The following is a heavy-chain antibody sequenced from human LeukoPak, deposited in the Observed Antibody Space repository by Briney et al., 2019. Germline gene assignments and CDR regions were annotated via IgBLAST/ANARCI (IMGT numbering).Heavy chain of an antibody. CDR2: IIPILGIA. J-gene: IGHJ3*02. D-gene: IGHD3-16*01. Sequence: GASVKVSCKASGGTFSSYAISWVRQAPGQGLEWMGRIIPILGIANYAQKFQGRVTITADKSTSTAYMELSSLRSEDTAVYYCASPSDVSDAFDIWGQGTMVTVSS. CDR1: GGTFSSYA. V-gene: IGHV1-69*04. CDR3: ASPSDVSDAFDI.